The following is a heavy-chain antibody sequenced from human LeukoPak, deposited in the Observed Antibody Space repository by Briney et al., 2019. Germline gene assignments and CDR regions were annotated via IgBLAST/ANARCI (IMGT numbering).Heavy chain of an antibody. D-gene: IGHD3-10*01. CDR2: ISYDGGNN. J-gene: IGHJ4*02. V-gene: IGHV3-30*04. CDR3: ARDSNYYGSGSYMDY. CDR1: GFTFSSYA. Sequence: GGSLRLSCAASGFTFSSYAMPWVRQAPGKGLEWVAVISYDGGNNYYADSVKGRFTISRDNSKNTLYLQMNSLRAEDTAVYYCARDSNYYGSGSYMDYWGQGTLVTVSS.